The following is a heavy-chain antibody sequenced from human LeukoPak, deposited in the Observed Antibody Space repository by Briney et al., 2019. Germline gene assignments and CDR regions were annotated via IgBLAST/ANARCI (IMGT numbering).Heavy chain of an antibody. V-gene: IGHV1-69*05. CDR2: IIPIFGTA. CDR3: ARGSYITYYFDY. J-gene: IGHJ4*02. D-gene: IGHD1-26*01. CDR1: GGTFSSYA. Sequence: ASVKVSCKASGGTFSSYAISWVRQAPGQGLEWMGGIIPIFGTANYAQKFQGRVTITTDESTSTAYMELSSLRSEDTAVYYCARGSYITYYFDYWGQGTPVTVSS.